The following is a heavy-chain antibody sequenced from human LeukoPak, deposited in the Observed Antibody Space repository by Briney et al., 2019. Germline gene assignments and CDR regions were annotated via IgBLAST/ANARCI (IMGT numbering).Heavy chain of an antibody. Sequence: GGSLRLSCAASGFTFSSYWMHWVRQGPGKGLVWVSRINTDGSETIYADSVKGRFTISRDNAKKTLYLQMNSLRAEDTAVYYCARGVTSNAPSDCWGQGTLVTVSS. CDR2: INTDGSET. D-gene: IGHD4-11*01. V-gene: IGHV3-74*01. CDR1: GFTFSSYW. CDR3: ARGVTSNAPSDC. J-gene: IGHJ4*02.